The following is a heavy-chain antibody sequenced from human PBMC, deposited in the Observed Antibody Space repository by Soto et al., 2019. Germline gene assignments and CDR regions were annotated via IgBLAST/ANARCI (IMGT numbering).Heavy chain of an antibody. J-gene: IGHJ6*02. CDR2: ISGSGGST. CDR3: AKDLTSLSSSIAAIYYGMDD. Sequence: GGSLRLSCAASGFTFSSYAMSWVRQAPGKGLEWVSAISGSGGSTYYADSVKGRFTISRDNSKNTLYLQMNSLRAEDTAVYYCAKDLTSLSSSIAAIYYGMDDWGQGTTVTVSS. D-gene: IGHD6-6*01. V-gene: IGHV3-23*01. CDR1: GFTFSSYA.